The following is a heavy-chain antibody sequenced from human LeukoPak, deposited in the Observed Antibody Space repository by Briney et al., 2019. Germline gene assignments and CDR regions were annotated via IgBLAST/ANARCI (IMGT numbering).Heavy chain of an antibody. CDR2: IHYSGNT. J-gene: IGHJ6*03. Sequence: PSETLSLTCSVSGGPISGYYWIWIRQPPGKGLEWIGYIHYSGNTNYNPSLKSRVTISVGTSKNQFSLKLSSVTAADTAVYYCARGYYHTDVWGKGTTVTVSS. CDR1: GGPISGYY. CDR3: ARGYYHTDV. V-gene: IGHV4-59*01.